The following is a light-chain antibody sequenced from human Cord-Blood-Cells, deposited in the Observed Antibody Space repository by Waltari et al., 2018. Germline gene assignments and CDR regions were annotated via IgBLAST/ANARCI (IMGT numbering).Light chain of an antibody. CDR3: QQYNNWPYT. CDR1: QSVSSN. V-gene: IGKV3-15*01. J-gene: IGKJ2*01. Sequence: EIVMTQSPANLSVSPGERATISCRAIQSVSSNLACDQQKPGQAPRLIIYGESTRTTXXXXXFSGSWSGTEFTLTISSLQSEDFAVYYCQQYNNWPYTFGQGTKLEIK. CDR2: GES.